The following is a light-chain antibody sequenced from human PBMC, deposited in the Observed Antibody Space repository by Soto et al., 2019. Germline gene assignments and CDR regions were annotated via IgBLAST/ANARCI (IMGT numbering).Light chain of an antibody. V-gene: IGKV3-20*01. CDR2: GAS. Sequence: EIVLTQSPGTLSLSPGERATLSCRASQSVSSSYLAWYQQRPGQAPRLLIYGASSRATGILDRFSGSGSGTDFTLTISRLEPEDFAVYYCHQYVNSPYTFGQGTNLEIK. CDR3: HQYVNSPYT. CDR1: QSVSSSY. J-gene: IGKJ2*01.